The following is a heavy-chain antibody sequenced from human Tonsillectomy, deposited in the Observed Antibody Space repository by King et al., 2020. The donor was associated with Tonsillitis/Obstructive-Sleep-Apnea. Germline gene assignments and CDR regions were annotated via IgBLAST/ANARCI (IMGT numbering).Heavy chain of an antibody. CDR1: GYTFTSYA. Sequence: QLVQSGAEVKKPGASVKVSCQASGYTFTSYAMHWVRQAPGQRLEWMGWINAGNGNTKYSQKFQGRVTITRDTSASTAYMELSSLRSEDTAVYYCARGQMSYYDFWSGYYMLYYFDYWGQGTLVTVSS. J-gene: IGHJ4*02. V-gene: IGHV1-3*01. D-gene: IGHD3-3*01. CDR2: INAGNGNT. CDR3: ARGQMSYYDFWSGYYMLYYFDY.